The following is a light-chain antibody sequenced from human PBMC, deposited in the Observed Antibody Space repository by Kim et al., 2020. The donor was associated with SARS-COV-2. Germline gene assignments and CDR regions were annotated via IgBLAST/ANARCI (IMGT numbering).Light chain of an antibody. Sequence: QGVTTACTGSSSNIGAGYDVNWYQQLPGTAPKLLIYGNNNRPSGVPDRFSGSKSGTSASLAITGLQAEDEADYYCQSYDNSLSGYVFGTGTKVTVL. V-gene: IGLV1-40*01. CDR1: SSNIGAGYD. J-gene: IGLJ1*01. CDR3: QSYDNSLSGYV. CDR2: GNN.